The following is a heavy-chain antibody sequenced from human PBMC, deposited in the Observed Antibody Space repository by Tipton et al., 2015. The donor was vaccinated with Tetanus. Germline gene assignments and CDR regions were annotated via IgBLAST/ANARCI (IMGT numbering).Heavy chain of an antibody. CDR2: ISGSGSAT. CDR1: GFSFTNSA. V-gene: IGHV3-23*01. Sequence: SLRLSCAASGFSFTNSAVSWVRQAPGEGLEWVSTISGSGSATYYAGSVGGRFTISRDDSRNTLYLQMSSLRAEDTAVYYCAKGRSSSTSCYNYWGQGTLVTVSS. CDR3: AKGRSSSTSCYNY. J-gene: IGHJ4*02. D-gene: IGHD2-2*02.